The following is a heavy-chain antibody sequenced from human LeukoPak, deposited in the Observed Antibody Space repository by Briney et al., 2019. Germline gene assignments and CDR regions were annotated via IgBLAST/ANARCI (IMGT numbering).Heavy chain of an antibody. Sequence: GGSLRLSCAASGFIFGDYGMSWVRQAPGKGLEWISGINWNGDSTGYADSVKGRFTISRDNSKNTLYLQMNSLRAEDTAVYYCAKGRGWEASYYYYYMDVWGKGTTVTISS. CDR3: AKGRGWEASYYYYYMDV. V-gene: IGHV3-20*04. CDR2: INWNGDST. J-gene: IGHJ6*03. D-gene: IGHD1-26*01. CDR1: GFIFGDYG.